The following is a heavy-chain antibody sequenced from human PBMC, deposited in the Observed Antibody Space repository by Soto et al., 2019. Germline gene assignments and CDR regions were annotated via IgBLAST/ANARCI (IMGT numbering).Heavy chain of an antibody. J-gene: IGHJ6*03. Sequence: QVQLVQSGAEVKKPGASVKVSCKASGYTFTGYYMHWVRQAPGQGLEWMGWINPNSGGTNYAQKFQGWVTMTRDTSISTACMELSRLRSDDTAVYYCARDPARAGIWGSYRAFEEDPYYYMDVWGKGTTVTVSS. CDR1: GYTFTGYY. CDR2: INPNSGGT. CDR3: ARDPARAGIWGSYRAFEEDPYYYMDV. V-gene: IGHV1-2*04. D-gene: IGHD3-16*02.